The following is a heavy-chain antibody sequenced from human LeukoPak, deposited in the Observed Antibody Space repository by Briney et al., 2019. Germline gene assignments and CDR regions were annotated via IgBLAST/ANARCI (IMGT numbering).Heavy chain of an antibody. CDR3: ARAGPYYMDV. Sequence: PSETLSLTCSVSGGSMYSSTYYWGWIRQPPGKGLEWIGTIYYSGSTNYNPSLKSRVTISVDTSKNQFSLKLSSVTAADTAVYYCARAGPYYMDVWGKGTTVTVSS. D-gene: IGHD3-10*01. CDR2: IYYSGST. CDR1: GGSMYSSTYY. J-gene: IGHJ6*03. V-gene: IGHV4-39*07.